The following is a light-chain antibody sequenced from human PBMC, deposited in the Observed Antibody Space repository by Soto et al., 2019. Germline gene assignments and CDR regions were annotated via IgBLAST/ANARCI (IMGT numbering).Light chain of an antibody. CDR1: SSDVGKYDY. Sequence: QSALTQPPSASGSPGQSVTISCTGTSSDVGKYDYVSWFQHHPGKAPKLMISEVSKRPSGVPDRFSGSKSGNTASLTVSGLQAEDEADYYCSSYAGSNTFVFGGGTKLTVL. J-gene: IGLJ2*01. CDR2: EVS. CDR3: SSYAGSNTFV. V-gene: IGLV2-8*01.